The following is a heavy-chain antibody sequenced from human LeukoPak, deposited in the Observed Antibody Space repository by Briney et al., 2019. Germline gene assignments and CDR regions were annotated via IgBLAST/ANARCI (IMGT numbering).Heavy chain of an antibody. V-gene: IGHV3-23*01. Sequence: GSLRLSCAASGFTFSNYAMAWVRQAPGKGLEWVSGLSGSGGNTYYADSVKGRFTISRDNPKNTLYLLMNSLRAEDTAVYYCATEKGDSPDYWGQGTLVTVSS. CDR1: GFTFSNYA. CDR3: ATEKGDSPDY. J-gene: IGHJ4*02. CDR2: LSGSGGNT. D-gene: IGHD2-21*01.